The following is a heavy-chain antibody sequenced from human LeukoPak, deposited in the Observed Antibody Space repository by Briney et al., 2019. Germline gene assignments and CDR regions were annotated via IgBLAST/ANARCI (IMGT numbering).Heavy chain of an antibody. D-gene: IGHD3-16*02. Sequence: SGPTLVNPTQTLTLTCTFSGFSLSTSGVGVGWIRQPPGKALEWLALIYWDDDKRYSPSLKSRLTITKDTSKNQVVLTMTNMDPVDTATYYCAHSTYDYVRGSYRYIQYFDYWGQGTLVTVSS. CDR2: IYWDDDK. CDR1: GFSLSTSGVG. V-gene: IGHV2-5*02. J-gene: IGHJ4*02. CDR3: AHSTYDYVRGSYRYIQYFDY.